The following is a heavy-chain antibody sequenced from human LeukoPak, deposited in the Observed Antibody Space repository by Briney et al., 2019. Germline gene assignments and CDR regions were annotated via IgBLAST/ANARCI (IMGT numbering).Heavy chain of an antibody. Sequence: ASVKVSCKASGYTFTSYDINWVRQATGQGLEWMGWMNPNSGNTGYAQKFQGRVTMTRDTSISTAYMELSRLRSDDTAVYYCARGNYYGSGSSKRNWFDPWGQGTLVTVSS. CDR2: MNPNSGNT. CDR3: ARGNYYGSGSSKRNWFDP. CDR1: GYTFTSYD. J-gene: IGHJ5*02. D-gene: IGHD3-10*01. V-gene: IGHV1-8*01.